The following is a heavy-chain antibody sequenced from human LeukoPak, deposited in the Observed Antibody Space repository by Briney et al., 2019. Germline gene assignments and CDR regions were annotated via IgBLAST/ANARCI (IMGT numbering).Heavy chain of an antibody. Sequence: PGGSLRLSCAASGFTFDDYAMHWVRQAPGKGLEWVSGISWNSGSIGYADSVKGRFTISRDNAKNSLYLQMNSLRAEDTALYYCAKATRGEMATIQPFDYWGQGTLVTVSS. CDR2: ISWNSGSI. D-gene: IGHD5-24*01. CDR1: GFTFDDYA. CDR3: AKATRGEMATIQPFDY. V-gene: IGHV3-9*01. J-gene: IGHJ4*02.